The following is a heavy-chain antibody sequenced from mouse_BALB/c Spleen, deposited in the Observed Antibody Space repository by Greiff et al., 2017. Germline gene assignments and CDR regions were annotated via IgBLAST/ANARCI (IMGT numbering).Heavy chain of an antibody. CDR2: ISSCSSTI. D-gene: IGHD2-4*01. V-gene: IGHV5-17*02. CDR3: ARGLRRSYWYFDV. CDR1: GFTFSSFG. Sequence: EVQGVESGGGLVQPGGSRTLSCAASGFTFSSFGMHWVRQDPEKGLEWVAYISSCSSTIYYADTVKGRFTISRDNPKNTLFLQMTSLRSEDTAMYYCARGLRRSYWYFDVWGAGTTVTVSS. J-gene: IGHJ1*01.